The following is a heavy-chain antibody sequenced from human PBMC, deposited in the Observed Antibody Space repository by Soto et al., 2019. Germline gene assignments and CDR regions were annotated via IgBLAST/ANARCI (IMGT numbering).Heavy chain of an antibody. D-gene: IGHD1-26*01. V-gene: IGHV4-59*01. Sequence: QVQLQESGPGLVKPSETLSLTCTVSGGSISSYYWSWIRQPPGKGLEWIGYIYYSGSTNYNPSLKSRVTISVDTSKTQFSLKLSSVTAADTAVYYCAREWSGSHTPGAFDIWGQGTMVTVSS. CDR1: GGSISSYY. CDR3: AREWSGSHTPGAFDI. J-gene: IGHJ3*02. CDR2: IYYSGST.